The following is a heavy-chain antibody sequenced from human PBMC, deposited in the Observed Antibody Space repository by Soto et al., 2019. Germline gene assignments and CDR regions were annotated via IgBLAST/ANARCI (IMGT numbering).Heavy chain of an antibody. CDR3: ARDQLLWFGELFGTVDY. V-gene: IGHV3-21*01. D-gene: IGHD3-10*01. Sequence: EVQLVESGGGLVKPGASLRLSCAASGFTFSSYSMNWVRQAPGKGLEWVSSISSSSSYIYYADSVKGRFTISRDNAKNSLYLQMNSLRSEDTAVYYCARDQLLWFGELFGTVDYWGQGTLVTVSS. J-gene: IGHJ4*02. CDR2: ISSSSSYI. CDR1: GFTFSSYS.